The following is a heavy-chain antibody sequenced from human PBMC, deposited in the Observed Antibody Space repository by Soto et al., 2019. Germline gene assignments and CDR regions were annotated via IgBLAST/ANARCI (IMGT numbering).Heavy chain of an antibody. J-gene: IGHJ4*02. CDR2: ISGNGGST. D-gene: IGHD6-6*01. CDR1: GFTFSSYA. V-gene: IGHV3-23*01. Sequence: GGSLRLSCAASGFTFSSYAMSWVRQAPGRGLEWVSIISGNGGSTYYAASVKGRFTISRDNTKNTLYLQMDSMTAEDTAVYYCAKGSEFSNSYTLDFDFWGQGALVTVS. CDR3: AKGSEFSNSYTLDFDF.